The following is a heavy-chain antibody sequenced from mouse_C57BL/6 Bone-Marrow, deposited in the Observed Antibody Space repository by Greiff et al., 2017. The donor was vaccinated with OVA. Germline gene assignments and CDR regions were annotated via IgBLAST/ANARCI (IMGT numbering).Heavy chain of an antibody. CDR3: VREGGGYYVDWYFDV. Sequence: EVQRVESGGGLVQPKGSLKLSCAASGFTFNTYAMHWVRPAPGKGLEWVARIRSKSSNYATYYADSVKDRFTISRDASQSMLYLQMNNLKTEDTAMYYGVREGGGYYVDWYFDVWGTGTTVTVSS. CDR1: GFTFNTYA. D-gene: IGHD2-3*01. J-gene: IGHJ1*03. CDR2: IRSKSSNYAT. V-gene: IGHV10-3*01.